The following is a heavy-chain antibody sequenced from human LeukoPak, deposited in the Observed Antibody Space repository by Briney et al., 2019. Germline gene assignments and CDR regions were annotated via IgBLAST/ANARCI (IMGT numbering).Heavy chain of an antibody. D-gene: IGHD4-17*01. CDR2: IRYDGSNT. CDR3: AKAASYGVRPYYFDY. Sequence: GGSLRLSCAASGFTFSSYGMHWVRQAPGKGLEWVAFIRYDGSNTYYADSVKGRFTISRDNSKNTLYLQMNSLRAEDTAVYYCAKAASYGVRPYYFDYWGQGTLVTVSS. J-gene: IGHJ4*02. CDR1: GFTFSSYG. V-gene: IGHV3-30*02.